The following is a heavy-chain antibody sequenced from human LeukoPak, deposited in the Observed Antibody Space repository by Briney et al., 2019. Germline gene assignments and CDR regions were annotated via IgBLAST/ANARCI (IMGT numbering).Heavy chain of an antibody. Sequence: PGGTLRLSCAASGFTFSSYGMTWVRQAPGKGLEWVSTISGSGGNTYYADSVKGRFTISRDNSKNTLYLQMNSLRAEDTAVYYCAKDRFGVTTSRDYFDYWGQGTLVTVSS. CDR1: GFTFSSYG. V-gene: IGHV3-23*01. CDR2: ISGSGGNT. J-gene: IGHJ4*02. D-gene: IGHD3-3*01. CDR3: AKDRFGVTTSRDYFDY.